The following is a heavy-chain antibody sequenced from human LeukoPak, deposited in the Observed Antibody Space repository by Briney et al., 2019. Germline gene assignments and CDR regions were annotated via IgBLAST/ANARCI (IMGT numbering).Heavy chain of an antibody. Sequence: GGSLRLSCAASGFSFSNAWMSWVRQAPGKGLEWVGRIKSKTDGGTTDYAVPVKGRFTISRDDSKNTLYLQMNSLRAEDTAVYYCAKEIFGVVIINFYMDVWGKGTTVTVSS. D-gene: IGHD3-3*01. CDR2: IKSKTDGGTT. CDR1: GFSFSNAW. CDR3: AKEIFGVVIINFYMDV. V-gene: IGHV3-15*01. J-gene: IGHJ6*03.